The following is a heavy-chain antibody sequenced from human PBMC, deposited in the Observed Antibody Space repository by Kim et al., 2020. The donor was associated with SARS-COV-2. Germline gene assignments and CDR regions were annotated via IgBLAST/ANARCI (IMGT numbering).Heavy chain of an antibody. Sequence: GGSLRLSCVASGFTFSNFPMTWVRQTPGKGLEWVSLIGGSGGTTFYADSVKGRFTVSRDNSKNTLYLQMNSLRAEDTAVYYCGKYISGSSRYFDPWGQGTLVTISS. CDR2: IGGSGGTT. V-gene: IGHV3-23*01. J-gene: IGHJ5*02. CDR1: GFTFSNFP. D-gene: IGHD3-10*01. CDR3: GKYISGSSRYFDP.